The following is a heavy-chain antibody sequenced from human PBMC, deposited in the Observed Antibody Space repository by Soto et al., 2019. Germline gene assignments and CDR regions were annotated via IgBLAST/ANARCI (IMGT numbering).Heavy chain of an antibody. D-gene: IGHD6-6*01. J-gene: IGHJ4*02. V-gene: IGHV4-39*01. CDR1: GDSISSSTYY. CDR3: ARPYFSSSSMFDY. Sequence: SETLSLTCTVSGDSISSSTYYWGWIRQPPGKGLEWIGCIYHTGTTYYNPSLKSRVTISVDTSKNQFSLKLSSETAADTAVYYCARPYFSSSSMFDYWGQGTLVTVSS. CDR2: IYHTGTT.